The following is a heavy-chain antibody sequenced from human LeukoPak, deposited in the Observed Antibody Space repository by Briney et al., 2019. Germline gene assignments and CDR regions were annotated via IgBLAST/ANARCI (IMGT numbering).Heavy chain of an antibody. Sequence: HSGGSLRLSCAASGFTFSSYAMSWVRQAPGKGLEWVTAISGSGGSTYHADSVRGRFTISRDNSKNTLYLQMNSLRAEDTAVYYCAKARWGFGESPRRGYYYYYMDVWGKGTTVTVSS. J-gene: IGHJ6*03. CDR2: ISGSGGST. CDR1: GFTFSSYA. V-gene: IGHV3-23*01. D-gene: IGHD3-10*01. CDR3: AKARWGFGESPRRGYYYYYMDV.